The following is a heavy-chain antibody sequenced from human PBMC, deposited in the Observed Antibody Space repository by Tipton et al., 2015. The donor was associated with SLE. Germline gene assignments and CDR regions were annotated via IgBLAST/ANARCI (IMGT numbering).Heavy chain of an antibody. CDR2: INKDGSET. CDR3: ARDSSGPDY. CDR1: GFTVSAYW. V-gene: IGHV3-7*01. Sequence: SLRLSCAASGFTVSAYWMSWVRQAPGKGLEWVANINKDGSETYYVDSVKGRFTISRDNARDLVLLQMNNLGGEDTAVYYCARDSSGPDYWGRGTLVTVSS. D-gene: IGHD3-22*01. J-gene: IGHJ4*02.